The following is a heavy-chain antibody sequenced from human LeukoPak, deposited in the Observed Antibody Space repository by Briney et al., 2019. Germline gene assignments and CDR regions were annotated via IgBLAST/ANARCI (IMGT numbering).Heavy chain of an antibody. CDR1: GYTFTYYA. V-gene: IGHV7-4-1*02. D-gene: IGHD3-22*01. CDR3: ARDFVFDTSGPARY. J-gene: IGHJ4*02. Sequence: ASVKVSCTASGYTFTYYAINWVRQAPGQGLQWMGWINTETGNPTYAQGFTGRFVFSLDTSVSTAYLQISSLKAEDTAVYYCARDFVFDTSGPARYWGQGALVTVSS. CDR2: INTETGNP.